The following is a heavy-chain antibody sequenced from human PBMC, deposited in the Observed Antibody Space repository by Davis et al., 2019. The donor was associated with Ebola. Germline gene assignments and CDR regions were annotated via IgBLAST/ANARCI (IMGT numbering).Heavy chain of an antibody. CDR2: IIPIFGTA. CDR3: TTTTTASDY. J-gene: IGHJ4*02. CDR1: GGTFSSYA. V-gene: IGHV1-69*06. Sequence: SVKVSCKASGGTFSSYAISWVRQAPGQGLEWMGGIIPIFGTANYAQKFQGRVTITADKSTSTAYMELSSLKTEDTAVYYCTTTTTASDYWGQGTLVTVSS. D-gene: IGHD4-11*01.